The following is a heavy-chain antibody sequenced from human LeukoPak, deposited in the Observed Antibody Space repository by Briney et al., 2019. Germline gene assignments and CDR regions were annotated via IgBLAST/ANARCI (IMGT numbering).Heavy chain of an antibody. J-gene: IGHJ4*02. CDR3: ARGPRQWLVPGFDY. D-gene: IGHD6-19*01. CDR2: ISAYNGNT. CDR1: GYTFTSYG. Sequence: ASVKVSCKASGYTFTSYGISWVRQAPGQGLEWMGWISAYNGNTNYAQKLQGRVTMTTDTSTSTAYMELRSLRSEDTAVYYCARGPRQWLVPGFDYWGQGTLVTVSS. V-gene: IGHV1-18*01.